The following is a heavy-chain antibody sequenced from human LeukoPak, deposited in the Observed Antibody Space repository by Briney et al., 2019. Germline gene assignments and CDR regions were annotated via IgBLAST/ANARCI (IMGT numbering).Heavy chain of an antibody. J-gene: IGHJ6*02. V-gene: IGHV3-11*01. D-gene: IGHD3-22*01. CDR3: ARYHHSSGNCYYGMPV. Sequence: GGSLRLSCAASGFIFSDYYMSWIRQAPGKGLEGVSYISSSGSTIYYADSARGRFTISRDNAKNSLYLQMNSLRAEDTAVYYYARYHHSSGNCYYGMPVWGQGTTATVSS. CDR2: ISSSGSTI. CDR1: GFIFSDYY.